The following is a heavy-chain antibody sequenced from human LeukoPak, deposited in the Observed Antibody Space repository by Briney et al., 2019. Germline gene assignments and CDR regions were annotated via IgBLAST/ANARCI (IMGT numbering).Heavy chain of an antibody. CDR2: IYYSGST. J-gene: IGHJ4*02. D-gene: IGHD2-15*01. CDR1: GVSISSGNYY. CDR3: ARAWGSL. V-gene: IGHV4-30-4*01. Sequence: NASETLSLTCTVSGVSISSGNYYWSWLRQPPGKGLEWIGYIYYSGSTYYNPSLKSRVTISVDTSKNQFSLKLSSVTAADTAVYYCARAWGSLWGQGTLVTVSS.